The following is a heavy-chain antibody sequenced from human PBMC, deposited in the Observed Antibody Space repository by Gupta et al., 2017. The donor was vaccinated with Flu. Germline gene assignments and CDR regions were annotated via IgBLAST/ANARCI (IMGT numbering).Heavy chain of an antibody. Sequence: QLQLQESGPRLVKASETLSLTCSVSGGVVGRGGVYWGWVRQPPGQRLEWIGSVYYSGSGYYSPSLRSRLTISVDPSNNQFSLRLTSVTASDSALYDCVRQSRLNGYNSIDFWGQGTRVTVSS. CDR2: VYYSGSG. J-gene: IGHJ4*02. D-gene: IGHD5-24*01. CDR3: VRQSRLNGYNSIDF. CDR1: GGVVGRGGVY. V-gene: IGHV4-39*01.